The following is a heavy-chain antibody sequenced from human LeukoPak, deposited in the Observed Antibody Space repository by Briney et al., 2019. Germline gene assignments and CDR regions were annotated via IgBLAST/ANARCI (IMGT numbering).Heavy chain of an antibody. J-gene: IGHJ5*02. CDR2: INHSGST. CDR1: GFTFSSYA. Sequence: GSLRLSCAASGFTFSSYAMSWVRQPPGKGLEWIGGINHSGSTNYNPSLKSRVTISVDTPKNQFSLKLSSVTAADTAVYYCASGSANWFDPWGQGTLVTVSS. V-gene: IGHV4-34*01. CDR3: ASGSANWFDP.